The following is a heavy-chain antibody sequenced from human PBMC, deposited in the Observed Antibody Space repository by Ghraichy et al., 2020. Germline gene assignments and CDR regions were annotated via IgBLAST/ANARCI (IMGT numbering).Heavy chain of an antibody. V-gene: IGHV3-21*01. CDR3: ARGGGPGYSTNWEFFDY. D-gene: IGHD6-13*01. J-gene: IGHJ4*02. Sequence: GGSLRLSCAASGFTLSSHSLNWVRQAPGEGLEWVSSISGSSSYIYYADSVKGRFTISRDNAKSSLYLQMNSLRAEDTAVYYCARGGGPGYSTNWEFFDYWGQGSLVTVSS. CDR1: GFTLSSHS. CDR2: ISGSSSYI.